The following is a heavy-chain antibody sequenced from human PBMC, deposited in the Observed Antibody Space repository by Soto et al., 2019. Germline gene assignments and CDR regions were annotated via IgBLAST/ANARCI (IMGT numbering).Heavy chain of an antibody. D-gene: IGHD6-13*01. J-gene: IGHJ4*02. CDR2: IYSDGST. V-gene: IGHV4-61*02. CDR1: GDSISTEGYY. Sequence: SETLSLTCSVSGDSISTEGYYWSCIRQPAGKGLEWIGRIYSDGSTNYNPSLKSRVTMSVDTSKNQFSLKLTSMTAADTAMYYCARMRAAGTFDYWGQGTLVTVSS. CDR3: ARMRAAGTFDY.